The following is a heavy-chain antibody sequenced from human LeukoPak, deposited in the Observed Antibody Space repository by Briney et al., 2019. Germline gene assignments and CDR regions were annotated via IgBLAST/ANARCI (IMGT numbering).Heavy chain of an antibody. V-gene: IGHV4-34*01. CDR1: GGSFSAYY. J-gene: IGHJ5*02. CDR2: INHSGST. CDR3: ARGGWWDNWNRFDP. Sequence: SETLSLTCAVYGGSFSAYYWNWIRQTPGKGLEWIGEINHSGSTDYNPSLKSRVTISVDTSKNQFSLKLTSVTAADTAVYYCARGGWWDNWNRFDPWGQGTLVTVSS. D-gene: IGHD1-1*01.